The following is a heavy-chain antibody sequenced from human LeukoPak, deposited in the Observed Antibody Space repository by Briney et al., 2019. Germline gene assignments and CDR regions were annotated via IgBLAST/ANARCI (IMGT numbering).Heavy chain of an antibody. D-gene: IGHD6-6*01. J-gene: IGHJ4*02. CDR2: IFPSDSDT. V-gene: IGHV5-51*01. CDR1: KDTFDNYW. CDR3: ARQRPFFSGPYFDY. Sequence: GESLKISCNGSKDTFDNYWIGWVRQMPGKGLEWMGIIFPSDSDTRYSPSFQDQVTISADKSISTAYLQWSSLKASVTAIYYCARQRPFFSGPYFDYWGQGTLVTVSS.